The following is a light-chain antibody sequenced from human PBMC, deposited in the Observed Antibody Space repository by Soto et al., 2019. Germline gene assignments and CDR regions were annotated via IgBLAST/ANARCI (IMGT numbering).Light chain of an antibody. CDR3: QQSYATPRT. CDR2: SAS. CDR1: ETISNY. J-gene: IGKJ2*01. Sequence: DIQMTQSPSSLSASVGDRVTVTCRASETISNYLNWYQQKPGKVPNLLIYSASDLQSGVPSRFSGSGSGTEFTLTISNLQPEDFGTYYCQQSYATPRTFGQGTKLEIK. V-gene: IGKV1-39*01.